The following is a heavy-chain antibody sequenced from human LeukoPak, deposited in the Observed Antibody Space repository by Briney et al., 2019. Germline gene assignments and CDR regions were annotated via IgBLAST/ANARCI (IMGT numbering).Heavy chain of an antibody. CDR3: AKKCGYSGYTETYFDY. J-gene: IGHJ4*02. D-gene: IGHD5-12*01. Sequence: TGGSLRLSCAASGFTFSSYGMHWVRQAPGKGLEWVAFIRYDGSNKYYADSVKGRFTISRDNSKNTLYLQMNSLRAEDTAVYYCAKKCGYSGYTETYFDYWGQGTLVTVSS. CDR2: IRYDGSNK. V-gene: IGHV3-30*02. CDR1: GFTFSSYG.